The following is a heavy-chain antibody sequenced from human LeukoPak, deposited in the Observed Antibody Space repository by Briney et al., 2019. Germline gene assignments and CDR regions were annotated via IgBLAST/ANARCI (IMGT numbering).Heavy chain of an antibody. J-gene: IGHJ4*02. D-gene: IGHD3-22*01. CDR3: ARAYYDSSSYYPFDY. CDR2: IIPIFGTA. CDR1: GGTFSSYA. V-gene: IGHV1-69*13. Sequence: SVKVSCKASGGTFSSYAISWVRQAPGQGLEWTGGIIPIFGTANYAQKFQGRVTITADESTSTAYMELSSLRSEDTAVYYCARAYYDSSSYYPFDYWGQGTLVTVSS.